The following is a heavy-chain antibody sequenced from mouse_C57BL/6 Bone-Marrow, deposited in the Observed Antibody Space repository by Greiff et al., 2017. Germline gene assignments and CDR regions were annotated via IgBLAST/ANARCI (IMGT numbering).Heavy chain of an antibody. V-gene: IGHV1-39*01. CDR3: ARNYYSNYGPWFAY. CDR1: GYSFTDYN. J-gene: IGHJ3*01. Sequence: LVESGPELVKPGASVKISCKASGYSFTDYNMNWVKQSNGKSLEWIGVINPNYGTTSYNQKFKGKATLTVDQSSSTAYMQLNSLTSEDSAVYYCARNYYSNYGPWFAYWGQGTLVTVSA. D-gene: IGHD2-5*01. CDR2: INPNYGTT.